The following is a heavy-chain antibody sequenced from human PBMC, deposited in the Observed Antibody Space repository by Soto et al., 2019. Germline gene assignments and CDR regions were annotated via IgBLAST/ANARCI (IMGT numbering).Heavy chain of an antibody. D-gene: IGHD1-26*01. V-gene: IGHV4-39*01. CDR1: GGSISSSSYY. Sequence: PSETLSLTCTVSGGSISSSSYYWGWIRQPSGKGLEWIGSIYYSGSTYYNPSLKSRVTISVDTSKNQFSLKLSSVTAADTAVYYCARQIVGARGFRDYYYGMDVWGQGTTVTVSS. CDR2: IYYSGST. CDR3: ARQIVGARGFRDYYYGMDV. J-gene: IGHJ6*02.